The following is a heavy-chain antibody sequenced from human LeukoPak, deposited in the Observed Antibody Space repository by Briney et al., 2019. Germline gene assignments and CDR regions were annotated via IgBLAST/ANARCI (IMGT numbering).Heavy chain of an antibody. CDR3: ARDRTIYYDILTGYPASYGMDV. CDR2: IWYDGSNK. D-gene: IGHD3-9*01. CDR1: GFTFSSYG. Sequence: GGSLRLSCAASGFTFSSYGMHWVRQAPGKGLEWVAAIWYDGSNKYYADSVKGRFTISRDNSKNTLYLQMNSLRAEDTAVYYCARDRTIYYDILTGYPASYGMDVWGNGTTVTVSS. V-gene: IGHV3-33*01. J-gene: IGHJ6*04.